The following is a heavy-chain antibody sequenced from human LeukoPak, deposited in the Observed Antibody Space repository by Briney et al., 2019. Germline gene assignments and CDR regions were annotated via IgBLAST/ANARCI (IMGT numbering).Heavy chain of an antibody. Sequence: PSETLSLTCTVSGGSLDTYYWTWVRQPPGEGLEYIAYIYYTGSTDYNPSFKSRVRMSLDTSKNQFSLVLNSVTAADTAVYYCARGRYGGGWYDYWGQGTLVTVSS. D-gene: IGHD6-19*01. CDR2: IYYTGST. CDR3: ARGRYGGGWYDY. CDR1: GGSLDTYY. V-gene: IGHV4-59*01. J-gene: IGHJ4*02.